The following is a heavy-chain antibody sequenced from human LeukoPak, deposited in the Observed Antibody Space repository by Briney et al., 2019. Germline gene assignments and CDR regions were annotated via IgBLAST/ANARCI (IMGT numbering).Heavy chain of an antibody. CDR3: ARVVERYYYYYYMDV. CDR2: INHSGST. D-gene: IGHD1-1*01. J-gene: IGHJ6*03. CDR1: GGSFSGYY. V-gene: IGHV4-34*01. Sequence: SSETLSLTCAAYGGSFSGYYWSWIRQPPGKGLEWIGEINHSGSTNYNPSLKSRVTISVDTSKNQFSLKLSSVTAADTAVYYCARVVERYYYYYYMDVWGKGTTVTVSS.